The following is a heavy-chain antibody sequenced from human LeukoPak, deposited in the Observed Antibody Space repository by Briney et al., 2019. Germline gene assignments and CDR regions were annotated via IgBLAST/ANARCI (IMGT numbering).Heavy chain of an antibody. Sequence: GGSLRLSCAASGFTVSSNYMTWVRQAPGKGLEWVSLIYSGGSTYYADSVKGRFTISRDNAKNSLYLQMNSLRAEDTAVYYCARASSGWDYYYYMDVWGKGTTVTVSS. CDR1: GFTVSSNY. D-gene: IGHD3-3*01. J-gene: IGHJ6*03. CDR2: IYSGGST. CDR3: ARASSGWDYYYYMDV. V-gene: IGHV3-66*01.